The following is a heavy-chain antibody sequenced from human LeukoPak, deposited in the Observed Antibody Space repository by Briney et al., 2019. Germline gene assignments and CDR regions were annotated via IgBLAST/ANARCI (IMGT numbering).Heavy chain of an antibody. CDR3: AGGGYSGYDFDY. V-gene: IGHV3-11*04. CDR2: ISSSGSTI. CDR1: GFTFSDYY. D-gene: IGHD5-12*01. Sequence: KTGGALRLSCAASGFTFSDYYMSWIRQAPGKGLEWVSYISSSGSTIYYADSVKGRFTISRDNAKNSLYLQMNSLRAEDTAVYYCAGGGYSGYDFDYRGQGTLVTVSS. J-gene: IGHJ4*02.